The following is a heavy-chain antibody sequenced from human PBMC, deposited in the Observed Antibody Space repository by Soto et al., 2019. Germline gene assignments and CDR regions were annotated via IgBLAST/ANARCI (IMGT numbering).Heavy chain of an antibody. CDR2: IYPGDSDT. D-gene: IGHD6-13*01. Sequence: PGESLKISCKGSGYSFTSYWIGWVRQMPGKGLEWMGIIYPGDSDTRYSPSFQGQVTISADKSISTAYLQWSSLKASDTAMYYCARLPDSRRIAAAGRGFYYYYYGMDVWGQGTTVTVSS. J-gene: IGHJ6*02. V-gene: IGHV5-51*01. CDR1: GYSFTSYW. CDR3: ARLPDSRRIAAAGRGFYYYYYGMDV.